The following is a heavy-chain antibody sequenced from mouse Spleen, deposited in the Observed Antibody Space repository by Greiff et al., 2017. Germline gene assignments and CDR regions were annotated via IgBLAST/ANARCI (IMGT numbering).Heavy chain of an antibody. D-gene: IGHD3-2*01. CDR2: INPGSGGT. J-gene: IGHJ3*01. CDR1: GYTFSSYW. CDR3: ARSPDSSGYVGFAY. V-gene: IGHV1-9*01. Sequence: VQLQQSGAELMKPGASVKISCKATGYTFSSYWIEWVKQRPGHGLEWIGVINPGSGGTNYNEKFKGKATFTVDTSSSTAYMQFNSLTSEDSAVYYCARSPDSSGYVGFAYWGQGTLVTVSA.